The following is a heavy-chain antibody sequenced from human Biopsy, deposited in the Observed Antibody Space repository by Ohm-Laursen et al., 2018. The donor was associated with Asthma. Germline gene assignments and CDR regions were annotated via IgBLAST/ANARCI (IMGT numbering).Heavy chain of an antibody. J-gene: IGHJ5*02. CDR2: INPNSGGT. V-gene: IGHV1-2*06. CDR3: ARVRKDYYDSSGLSGGWFDP. Sequence: SVKVSCKASGYTFTGYYMHWVRQAPGQGLEWMGRINPNSGGTNYAQKFQGRVTMTRDTSATTAYMELSSLRSEDTAVYYCARVRKDYYDSSGLSGGWFDPWGQGTLVTVSS. CDR1: GYTFTGYY. D-gene: IGHD3-22*01.